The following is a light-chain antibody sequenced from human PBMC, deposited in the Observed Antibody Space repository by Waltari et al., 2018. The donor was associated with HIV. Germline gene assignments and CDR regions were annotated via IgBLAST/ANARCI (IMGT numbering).Light chain of an antibody. CDR3: SSYTSTSTV. V-gene: IGLV2-14*01. Sequence: QSALTQPASVSGSPGQSTTISCTGTSSDVGGYNYVSWYQQHPGKAPKLWIYEVSSRASGVSNRFSGSKAGNTASMIISGLQAEDEADYYCSSYTSTSTVFGGGTKLTVL. CDR2: EVS. CDR1: SSDVGGYNY. J-gene: IGLJ3*02.